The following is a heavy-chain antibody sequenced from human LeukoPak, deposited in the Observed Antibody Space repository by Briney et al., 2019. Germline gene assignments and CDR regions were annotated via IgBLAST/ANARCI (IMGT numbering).Heavy chain of an antibody. CDR2: INHSGST. Sequence: SETLSLTCAVYGGSFSGYYWSWIRQPPGKGLEWIGEINHSGSTNYNPSLKSRVTISVDTSKNQFSLKLSSVTAADTAVYYCASRGSRRDGYNYRPTYFGYWGQGTLVTVSS. CDR1: GGSFSGYY. CDR3: ASRGSRRDGYNYRPTYFGY. V-gene: IGHV4-34*01. D-gene: IGHD5-24*01. J-gene: IGHJ4*02.